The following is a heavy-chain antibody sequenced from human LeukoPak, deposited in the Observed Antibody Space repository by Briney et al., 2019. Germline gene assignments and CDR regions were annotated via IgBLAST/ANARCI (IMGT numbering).Heavy chain of an antibody. V-gene: IGHV3-30*02. CDR3: AKDLGSQKIVGSSGPFDY. CDR1: GFTFSSYG. D-gene: IGHD6-19*01. CDR2: IRFDGNNK. Sequence: GGSLRLSCAPSGFTFSSYGMHWVRQAPGKGLDWVAFIRFDGNNKYYADSVKGRFTISRDNSKNTLYLQMNSLRAEDTAVYYCAKDLGSQKIVGSSGPFDYWGQGTLVTVSS. J-gene: IGHJ4*02.